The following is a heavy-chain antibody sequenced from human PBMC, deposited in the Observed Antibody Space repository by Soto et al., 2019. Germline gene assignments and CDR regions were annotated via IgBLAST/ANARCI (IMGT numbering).Heavy chain of an antibody. D-gene: IGHD3-22*01. V-gene: IGHV3-23*01. Sequence: EVQLLESGGGLVQPGGSLRLSCAASGFTFSSYAMSWVRQAPGKGLEWVSAISGSGGSTYYADSVKGRFTISRDNSKKTLYLQMNSLRAEDTAVYYCAKSASPPYYYDSSGQMSDAFDIWGQGTMVTVSS. CDR1: GFTFSSYA. CDR3: AKSASPPYYYDSSGQMSDAFDI. J-gene: IGHJ3*02. CDR2: ISGSGGST.